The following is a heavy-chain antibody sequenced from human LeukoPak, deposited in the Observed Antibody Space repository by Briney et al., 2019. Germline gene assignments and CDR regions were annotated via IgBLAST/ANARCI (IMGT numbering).Heavy chain of an antibody. CDR3: ATSIAVAGWLEGAFDI. V-gene: IGHV4-4*07. J-gene: IGHJ3*02. CDR1: GGSISSHY. Sequence: PSETLSLTCTVSGGSISSHYWSWIRQPAGKGLEWIGRIHASESTNYNPSLKSRVTMSVDTSKNQFSLRLNSVTAADTAVYYCATSIAVAGWLEGAFDIWGQGTMVTVSS. CDR2: IHASEST. D-gene: IGHD6-13*01.